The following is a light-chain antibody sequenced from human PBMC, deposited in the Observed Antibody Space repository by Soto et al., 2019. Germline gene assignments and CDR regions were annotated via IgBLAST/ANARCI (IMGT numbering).Light chain of an antibody. CDR1: QSVSSSY. Sequence: EIVLTQSPGTLSLSPGERATLSCRASQSVSSSYLAWYQQKPGQAPRLLIYGASSRATGIPDRFSGSGSGTDFTLTISRLDPEDCAVYYCQQYGISPPYTCGQGTELEI. V-gene: IGKV3-20*01. CDR2: GAS. CDR3: QQYGISPPYT. J-gene: IGKJ2*01.